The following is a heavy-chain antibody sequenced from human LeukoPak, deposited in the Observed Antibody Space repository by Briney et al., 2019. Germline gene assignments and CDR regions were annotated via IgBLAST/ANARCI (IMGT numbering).Heavy chain of an antibody. CDR1: GGSISSSSYY. J-gene: IGHJ4*02. D-gene: IGHD3-3*01. CDR3: ARRRGRYYDFWSGYSSGLVYFDY. CDR2: INHSGST. V-gene: IGHV4-39*07. Sequence: SETLSLTCTVSGGSISSSSYYWSWIRQPPGKGLEWIGEINHSGSTNYNPSLKSRVTISVDTSKNQFSLKLSSVTAADTAVYYCARRRGRYYDFWSGYSSGLVYFDYWGQGTLVTVSS.